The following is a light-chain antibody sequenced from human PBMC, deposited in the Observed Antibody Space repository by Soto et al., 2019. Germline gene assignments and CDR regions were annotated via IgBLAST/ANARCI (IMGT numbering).Light chain of an antibody. CDR1: SSNIGSNY. V-gene: IGLV1-47*01. CDR3: AVWDDSLSGFYV. Sequence: QSVLNQPPSASGTPGQRVTISCSGSSSNIGSNYVYWYQQLPGTAPKLLIYRNNQRPSGVPDRFSGSKSGTSASLAISGLRSEDEADYYCAVWDDSLSGFYVFGTGTKLTVL. CDR2: RNN. J-gene: IGLJ1*01.